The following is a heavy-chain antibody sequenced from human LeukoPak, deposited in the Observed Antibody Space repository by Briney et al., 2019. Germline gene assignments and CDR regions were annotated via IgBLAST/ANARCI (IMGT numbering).Heavy chain of an antibody. CDR3: AKDKGPIVGATKGFDY. CDR1: GFTFSSYE. CDR2: ISSSGSTI. D-gene: IGHD1-26*01. V-gene: IGHV3-48*03. J-gene: IGHJ4*02. Sequence: PGGSLRLSCAASGFTFSSYEMNWVRQAPGKGLEWVSYISSSGSTIYYADSVKGRFTISRDNAKNSLYLQMNSLRAEDTALYYCAKDKGPIVGATKGFDYWGQGTLVTVSS.